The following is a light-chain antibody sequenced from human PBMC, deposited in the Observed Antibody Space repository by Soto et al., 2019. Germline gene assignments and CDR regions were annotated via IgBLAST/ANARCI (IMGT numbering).Light chain of an antibody. J-gene: IGLJ1*01. Sequence: QSALTQPAYVSGSPGQSITISCTGTSSDVGGYNYVSWYQQHPGKAPKLMISEVSNRPSGVSNRFSGSKSGNTASLTISGLQAEDEADYYCSSYTSSSTLRVFGTGTKLTVL. V-gene: IGLV2-14*01. CDR3: SSYTSSSTLRV. CDR2: EVS. CDR1: SSDVGGYNY.